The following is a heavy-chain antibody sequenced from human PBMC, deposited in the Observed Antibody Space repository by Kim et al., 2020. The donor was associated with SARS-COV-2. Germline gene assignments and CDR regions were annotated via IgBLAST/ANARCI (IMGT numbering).Heavy chain of an antibody. D-gene: IGHD2-21*01. Sequence: VRQAPGKGLQWVAVVSYDGDHIFYADSVKGRFTISRDLSTNTVFLEMNGLKTDDTAMYYCAREASGGAKWGQGTLVTVSS. V-gene: IGHV3-33*05. CDR3: AREASGGAK. CDR2: VSYDGDHI. J-gene: IGHJ4*02.